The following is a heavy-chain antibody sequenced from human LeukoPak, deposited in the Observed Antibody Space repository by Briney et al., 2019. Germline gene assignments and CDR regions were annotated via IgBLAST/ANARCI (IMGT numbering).Heavy chain of an antibody. Sequence: ASVKVSCKASGYTFTSYAMHWVRQAPGQRLEWMGWINAGNGNTKYSQKFQGRVTMTTDTSTSTAYMELRSLRSDDTAMYYCAGERSSSWPDAVDYWGQGTLVTVSS. CDR3: AGERSSSWPDAVDY. J-gene: IGHJ4*02. CDR1: GYTFTSYA. V-gene: IGHV1-3*01. CDR2: INAGNGNT. D-gene: IGHD6-13*01.